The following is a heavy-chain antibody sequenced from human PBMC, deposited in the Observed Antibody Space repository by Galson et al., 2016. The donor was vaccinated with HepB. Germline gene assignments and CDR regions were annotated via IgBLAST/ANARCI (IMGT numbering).Heavy chain of an antibody. D-gene: IGHD3-3*01. Sequence: SLRLSCAASGFIFTNYGMHWVRQAPGKELEWVAVISYDGGNKYYADSVKGRFTISRDNSEKTVYLQMHSLRGEDTAVYYCAKDFWDVRVGHYYYGMGFWGKGTTVTFSS. CDR2: ISYDGGNK. V-gene: IGHV3-30*18. CDR3: AKDFWDVRVGHYYYGMGF. CDR1: GFIFTNYG. J-gene: IGHJ6*04.